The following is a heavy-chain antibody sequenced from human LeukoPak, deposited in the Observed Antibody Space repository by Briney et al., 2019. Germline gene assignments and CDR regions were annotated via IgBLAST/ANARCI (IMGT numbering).Heavy chain of an antibody. J-gene: IGHJ3*02. D-gene: IGHD5-12*01. CDR3: ARDPVYGGYFSAFDI. CDR2: MNPNSGNT. V-gene: IGHV1-8*01. CDR1: GYTFTSYD. Sequence: ATVKVSCKASGYTFTSYDINWVRQATGQGLEWMGWMNPNSGNTGYAQKFQGRVTMTRDTSTSTVYMELSSLRSEDTAVYYCARDPVYGGYFSAFDIWGQGTMVTVSS.